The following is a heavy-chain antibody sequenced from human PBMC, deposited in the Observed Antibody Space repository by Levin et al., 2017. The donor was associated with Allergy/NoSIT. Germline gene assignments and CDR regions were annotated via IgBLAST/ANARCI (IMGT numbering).Heavy chain of an antibody. CDR3: ARDRVVPGGSDYYYYGMDG. J-gene: IGHJ6*02. V-gene: IGHV4-61*01. D-gene: IGHD2-2*01. CDR1: GGSVSSGSYH. Sequence: TGGSLRLSCTVSGGSVSSGSYHWSWIRQTPGTGLEWIGCIHYTGSIKYNPSLKSRVAISVDTSKNQFSLRLSSVTAADTAVYFCARDRVVPGGSDYYYYGMDGWGQGTTVTVSS. CDR2: IHYTGSI.